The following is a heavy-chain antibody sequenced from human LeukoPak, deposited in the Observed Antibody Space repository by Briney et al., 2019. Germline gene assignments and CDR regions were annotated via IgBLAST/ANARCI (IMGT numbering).Heavy chain of an antibody. V-gene: IGHV3-21*06. J-gene: IGHJ6*02. CDR2: LISNGRYI. CDR3: AREPYGNYGMDV. D-gene: IGHD4-17*01. Sequence: GGSLRLSCVASGFTFSSYSMNWVRQAPGKGLEYVSSLISNGRYIYYADSLKGRFTISRDNAKNSLYLQMNSLRAEDTAVYYCAREPYGNYGMDVWGQGTTVTVSS. CDR1: GFTFSSYS.